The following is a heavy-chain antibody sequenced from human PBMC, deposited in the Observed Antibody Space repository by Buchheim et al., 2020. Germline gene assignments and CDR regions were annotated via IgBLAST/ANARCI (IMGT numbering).Heavy chain of an antibody. J-gene: IGHJ5*02. CDR3: STAGEGS. D-gene: IGHD1-26*01. Sequence: EVQLVESGGGLVQPGGSLRLSCAASGFSLSKYWMRWVRQAPGKGLEWVANINQDGSEKHYVDSVKGRFTISRDNANNSLFLQMESLRAEDTALYYCSTAGEGSWGQGTL. CDR2: INQDGSEK. CDR1: GFSLSKYW. V-gene: IGHV3-7*01.